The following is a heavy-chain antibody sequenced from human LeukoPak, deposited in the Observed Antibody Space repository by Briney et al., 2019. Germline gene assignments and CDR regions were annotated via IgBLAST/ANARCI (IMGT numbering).Heavy chain of an antibody. CDR1: GYTFTSNY. Sequence: ASVKVSCKASGYTFTSNYIHWVRQAPGQGLEWMGMIYPRDGSTSYAQKFQGRVTVTRDTSTSTAYMELSSLRSEDTAVYYCARFLADYYDSSGYSNWFDPWGQGTLVTVSS. CDR3: ARFLADYYDSSGYSNWFDP. V-gene: IGHV1-46*01. D-gene: IGHD3-22*01. J-gene: IGHJ5*02. CDR2: IYPRDGST.